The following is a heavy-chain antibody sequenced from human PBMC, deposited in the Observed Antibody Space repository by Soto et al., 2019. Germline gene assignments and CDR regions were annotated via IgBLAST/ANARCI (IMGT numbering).Heavy chain of an antibody. CDR2: FDPEDGET. CDR1: GYTLTELS. J-gene: IGHJ5*02. Sequence: GASVKVSCKVSGYTLTELSMHWVRQAPGKGLEWMGGFDPEDGETIYAQKFQGRVTMTEDTSTDTAYMELSSLRSEDTAVYYCATLIRDSSSWLGWWFGTWGQGNLVPVSS. V-gene: IGHV1-24*01. CDR3: ATLIRDSSSWLGWWFGT. D-gene: IGHD6-13*01.